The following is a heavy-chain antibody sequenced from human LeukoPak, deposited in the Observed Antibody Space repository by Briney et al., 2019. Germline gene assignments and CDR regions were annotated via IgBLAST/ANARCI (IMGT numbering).Heavy chain of an antibody. V-gene: IGHV4-34*01. J-gene: IGHJ4*02. D-gene: IGHD3-10*01. CDR2: INHSGST. CDR3: ARGRSTYYYANWKKNFDY. CDR1: GGSFSGYY. Sequence: SETLSLTCAVYGGSFSGYYWSWIRQPPGKGLEWIGEINHSGSTNYNPSLKSRVTISVDTSKNQFSLKLSSVTAADTAVYYCARGRSTYYYANWKKNFDYWGQGTLVTVSS.